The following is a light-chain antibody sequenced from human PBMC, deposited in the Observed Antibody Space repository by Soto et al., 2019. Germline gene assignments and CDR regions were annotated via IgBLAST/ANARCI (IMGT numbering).Light chain of an antibody. V-gene: IGKV3-15*01. Sequence: VSQSVYDSVAWYQHNXGQAPSLLIYGAPXRANGVPARFRGSGSGTEFTLTISSLQSEDFAVYFCQQYADWPKTFGQGTKVDIK. CDR3: QQYADWPKT. CDR2: GAP. J-gene: IGKJ1*01. CDR1: QSVYDS.